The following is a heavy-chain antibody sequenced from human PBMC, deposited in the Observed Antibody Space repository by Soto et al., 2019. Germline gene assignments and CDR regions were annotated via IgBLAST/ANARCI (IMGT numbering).Heavy chain of an antibody. CDR2: IYYSGST. D-gene: IGHD3-3*01. CDR1: GGSISSYY. CDR3: ARGLFWSGSFWVRSDPNYYYMAI. Sequence: PSETLSLTCTVSGGSISSYYWSWIRQPPGKGLEWIGYIYYSGSTNYNPSLKRRGTISVDTSKNQFFLKLSSVTAAATAVYYCARGLFWSGSFWVRSDPNYYYMAICGKETTVTVSS. J-gene: IGHJ6*03. V-gene: IGHV4-59*01.